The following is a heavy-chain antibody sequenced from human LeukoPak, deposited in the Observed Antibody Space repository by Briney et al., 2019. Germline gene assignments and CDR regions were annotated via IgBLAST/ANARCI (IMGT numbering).Heavy chain of an antibody. CDR1: GFTFSSYG. J-gene: IGHJ4*02. Sequence: PGGSLRLSCAASGFTFSSYGMHWVRQAPGKGLEWVAVIWYDGSNKYYADSVKGRFTISRDSSKNTLYLQMNSLRAEDTAVYYCARDRLVYYDSSGYSKYFDYWGQGTLVTVSS. CDR2: IWYDGSNK. D-gene: IGHD3-22*01. CDR3: ARDRLVYYDSSGYSKYFDY. V-gene: IGHV3-33*01.